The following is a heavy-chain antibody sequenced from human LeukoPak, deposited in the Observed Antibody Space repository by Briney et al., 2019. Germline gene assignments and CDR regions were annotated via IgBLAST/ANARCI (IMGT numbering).Heavy chain of an antibody. D-gene: IGHD3-10*01. Sequence: GASVKVSCKASGYTFTGYYMHWVRQAPGQGLEWMGWINPNSGGTNYAQKFQGRITMTRGTSISTAYMELSRLRSDDTAVYYCARPRITMVRGVTNNWFDPWGQGTLVTVSS. CDR2: INPNSGGT. CDR1: GYTFTGYY. CDR3: ARPRITMVRGVTNNWFDP. J-gene: IGHJ5*02. V-gene: IGHV1-2*02.